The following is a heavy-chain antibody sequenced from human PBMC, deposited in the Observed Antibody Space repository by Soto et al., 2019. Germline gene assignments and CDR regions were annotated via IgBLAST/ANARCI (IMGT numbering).Heavy chain of an antibody. D-gene: IGHD6-13*01. V-gene: IGHV3-23*01. CDR2: ISGSGGST. J-gene: IGHJ4*02. CDR3: ASLSSTWQVGFDY. Sequence: GGSLRLSCAASGFTFSRYAMSWVRQAPGKGLEWVSGISGSGGSTFYADSVKGRFTISRDNSKNTLYLQMNSLRAEDTAVYFCASLSSTWQVGFDYWGQGTLVTVSS. CDR1: GFTFSRYA.